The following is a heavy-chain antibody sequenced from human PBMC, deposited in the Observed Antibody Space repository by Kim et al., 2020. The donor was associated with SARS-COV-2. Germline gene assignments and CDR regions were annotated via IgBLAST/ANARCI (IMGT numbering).Heavy chain of an antibody. CDR2: ISYDGSNK. CDR1: GFTFSSYA. D-gene: IGHD5-12*01. CDR3: ARDFPYSGYDNEGFDY. J-gene: IGHJ4*02. V-gene: IGHV3-30*04. Sequence: GGSLRLSCAASGFTFSSYAMHWVRQAPGKGLEWVAVISYDGSNKYYADSVKGRFTISRDNSKNTLYLQMNSLRAEDTAVYYCARDFPYSGYDNEGFDYWGQGTLVTVSS.